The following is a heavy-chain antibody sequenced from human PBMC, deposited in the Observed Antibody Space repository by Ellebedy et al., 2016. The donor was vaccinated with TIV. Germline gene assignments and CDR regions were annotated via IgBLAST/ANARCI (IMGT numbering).Heavy chain of an antibody. Sequence: MPSETLSLTCTVSGGSISSYYWSWIRQPPGKGLEWIGYIYYSGSTNYNPSLKSRVTISVDTSKNQFSLKLSSVTAADTAVYYCARVFRYSSGWFPRASICWFDPWGQGTLVTVSS. CDR3: ARVFRYSSGWFPRASICWFDP. J-gene: IGHJ5*02. D-gene: IGHD6-19*01. V-gene: IGHV4-59*01. CDR2: IYYSGST. CDR1: GGSISSYY.